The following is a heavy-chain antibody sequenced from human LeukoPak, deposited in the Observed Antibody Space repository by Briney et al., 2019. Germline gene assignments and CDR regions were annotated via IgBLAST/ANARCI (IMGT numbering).Heavy chain of an antibody. CDR2: ISYDGSNK. D-gene: IGHD4-23*01. Sequence: GGSLRLSCAASGFTSSSYGMHWVRQAPGKGLEWVAVISYDGSNKYYADSVKGRFTISRDNSKNTLYLQMNSLRAEDTAVYYCAKDQIGGNSGVAYYYYYGMDVWGQGTTVTVSS. CDR3: AKDQIGGNSGVAYYYYYGMDV. V-gene: IGHV3-30*18. CDR1: GFTSSSYG. J-gene: IGHJ6*02.